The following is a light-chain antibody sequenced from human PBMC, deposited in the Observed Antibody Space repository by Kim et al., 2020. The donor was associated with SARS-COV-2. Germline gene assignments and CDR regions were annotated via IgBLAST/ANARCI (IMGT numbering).Light chain of an antibody. J-gene: IGLJ2*01. CDR1: SSNIGGNT. CDR2: SNN. V-gene: IGLV1-44*01. CDR3: AAWDDSLKGVV. Sequence: QSVLTQPPSASGTPGQRVTISCSGSSSNIGGNTVNWYQQLPGTAPKLLIYSNNQRPSGVPDRFSGSKSGTSASLAISGLQSDDEADYYCAAWDDSLKGVVFGGGTKLTVL.